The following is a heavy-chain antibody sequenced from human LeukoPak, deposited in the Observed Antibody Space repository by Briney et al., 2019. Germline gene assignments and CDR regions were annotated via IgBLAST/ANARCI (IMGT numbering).Heavy chain of an antibody. Sequence: SETLSLTCTVSGGSISSYYWSWIRAPPGKGLEWLGYIYYSGSTYYNPSLKSRVTISVDTSKNQFSLKLSSVTAADTAVYYCARGTEGDAFDIWGQGTMVTVSS. D-gene: IGHD1-1*01. CDR2: IYYSGST. CDR3: ARGTEGDAFDI. CDR1: GGSISSYY. V-gene: IGHV4-59*12. J-gene: IGHJ3*02.